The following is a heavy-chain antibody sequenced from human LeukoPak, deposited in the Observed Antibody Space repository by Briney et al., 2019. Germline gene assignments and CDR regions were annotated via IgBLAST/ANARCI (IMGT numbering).Heavy chain of an antibody. CDR2: IGTAGDP. V-gene: IGHV3-13*05. CDR3: ASGRGRRMDV. CDR1: GFTFSSHD. J-gene: IGHJ6*02. Sequence: GGSLRLSCAASGFTFSSHDMHWVHQTTGKGPEWVSGIGTAGDPYYLDSVKGRFTISRENAKNSLYLQMNSLRADDTAVYYCASGRGRRMDVWGQGTTVTVSS. D-gene: IGHD1-1*01.